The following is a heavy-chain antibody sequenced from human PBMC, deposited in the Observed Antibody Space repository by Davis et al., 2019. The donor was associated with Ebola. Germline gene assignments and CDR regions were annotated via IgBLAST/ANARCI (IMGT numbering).Heavy chain of an antibody. CDR1: GGSFSGYY. CDR2: INYSGST. V-gene: IGHV4-34*01. Sequence: SETLSLTCAVYGGSFSGYYWSWIRQPPGKGLEWIGEINYSGSTNYNPSLKSRVTISVDTSKNQFSLKLSSVTAADTAVYYCARLPMGRPYYYYGMDVWGQGTTVTVSS. J-gene: IGHJ6*02. D-gene: IGHD6-6*01. CDR3: ARLPMGRPYYYYGMDV.